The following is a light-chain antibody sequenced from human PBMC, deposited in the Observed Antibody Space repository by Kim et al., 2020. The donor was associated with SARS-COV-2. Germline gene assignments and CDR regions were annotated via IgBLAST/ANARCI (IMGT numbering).Light chain of an antibody. V-gene: IGKV1-27*01. CDR1: QGIIND. CDR3: QNYNSAPRA. Sequence: DIQMTQSPPSLSALVGDRVTITCRASQGIINDLAWYQQNPGKPPKLLIYGASTLESGVPSRFSGSRSGTDFTLTISSLQPEDVATYYCQNYNSAPRAFGGGTKVDIK. J-gene: IGKJ4*01. CDR2: GAS.